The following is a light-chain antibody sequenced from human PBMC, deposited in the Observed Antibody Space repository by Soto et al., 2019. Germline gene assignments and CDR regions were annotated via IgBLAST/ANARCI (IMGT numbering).Light chain of an antibody. J-gene: IGKJ2*01. CDR1: QSISSW. CDR2: DAS. Sequence: DIQMTQSPSTLSTSVGDRVTITCRASQSISSWLAWYQQKPGKAPKLLNYDASSLESGVPSRFSGSGSGTGFTLTISSLQPDDFATYYCQQYNSYSLYTFGQGTKVDI. CDR3: QQYNSYSLYT. V-gene: IGKV1-5*01.